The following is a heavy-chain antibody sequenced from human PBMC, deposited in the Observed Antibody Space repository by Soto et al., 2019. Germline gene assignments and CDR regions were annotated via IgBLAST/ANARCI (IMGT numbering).Heavy chain of an antibody. Sequence: QVQLVQSGAEEKKPGASVKVSCKASGYTFTSYAMHWVRQAPGQRLEWMGWINAGNGNTKYSQKFQGRVTITRDTSGSTAYRELRSLRSEDTAVYYCAGSIVVVTALDYWGQGTLVTVSS. CDR2: INAGNGNT. CDR3: AGSIVVVTALDY. V-gene: IGHV1-3*05. J-gene: IGHJ4*02. D-gene: IGHD2-21*02. CDR1: GYTFTSYA.